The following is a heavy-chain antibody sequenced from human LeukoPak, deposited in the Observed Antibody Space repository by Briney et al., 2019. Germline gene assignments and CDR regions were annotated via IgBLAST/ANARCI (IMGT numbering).Heavy chain of an antibody. CDR3: ARDNRRVAARQNYYYYMDV. V-gene: IGHV4-61*02. CDR1: GGSISGGSYY. Sequence: PSETLSLTCTVSGGSISGGSYYWSWIRQPAGKGLEWIGRIYTSGSTNYNPSLKSRVTMSVDTSKNQFSLKLSSVTAADTAVYYCARDNRRVAARQNYYYYMDVWGKGTTVTVSS. D-gene: IGHD6-6*01. CDR2: IYTSGST. J-gene: IGHJ6*03.